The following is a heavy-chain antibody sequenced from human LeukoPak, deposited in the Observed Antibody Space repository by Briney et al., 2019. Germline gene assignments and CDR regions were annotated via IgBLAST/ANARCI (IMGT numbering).Heavy chain of an antibody. CDR1: GGSISSYY. CDR2: IYHSGST. CDR3: ARHSGHSSTNDAFDI. J-gene: IGHJ3*02. Sequence: PSETLSLTCTVSGGSISSYYWSWIRQPPGKGLEWIGYIYHSGSTNYNPSLKSRVTISVDTSKNQFSLKLTSVTAADTAVYYCARHSGHSSTNDAFDIWGQGTMVIVSS. V-gene: IGHV4-59*01. D-gene: IGHD6-13*01.